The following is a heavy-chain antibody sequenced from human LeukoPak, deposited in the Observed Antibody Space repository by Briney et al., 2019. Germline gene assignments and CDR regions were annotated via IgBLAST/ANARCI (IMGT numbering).Heavy chain of an antibody. CDR1: GGSFSGYY. J-gene: IGHJ4*02. CDR2: INHSGST. CDR3: ARVRGSYYGTSLDY. Sequence: SETLSLTCAVYGGSFSGYYWSWIRQPPGKGLEWIGEINHSGSTNYNPSLKSRVTISVDTSKNQFSLKLSSVTAADTAVYYCARVRGSYYGTSLDYWGQGTLVTVSS. D-gene: IGHD1-26*01. V-gene: IGHV4-34*01.